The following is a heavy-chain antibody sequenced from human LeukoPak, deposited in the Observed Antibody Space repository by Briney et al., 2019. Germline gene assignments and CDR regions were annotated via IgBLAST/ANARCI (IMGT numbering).Heavy chain of an antibody. Sequence: GASVKVSCKASGGTFSSYAISWVRQAPGQGLEWMGGIIPIFGTANYAQKFQGRVTITADESTSTAYMELSGLRSEDTAVYYCATEFGELDYYYYGMDAWGKGTTVTVSS. CDR2: IIPIFGTA. V-gene: IGHV1-69*13. CDR1: GGTFSSYA. CDR3: ATEFGELDYYYYGMDA. J-gene: IGHJ6*04. D-gene: IGHD3-10*01.